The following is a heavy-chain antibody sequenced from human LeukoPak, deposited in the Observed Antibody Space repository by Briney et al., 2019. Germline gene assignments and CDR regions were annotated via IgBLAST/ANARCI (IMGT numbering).Heavy chain of an antibody. D-gene: IGHD1-7*01. CDR2: IYYSGST. Sequence: ETLSLTCTVSGGSISSSSYYWGWIRQPPGKGLEWVGSIYYSGSTYYNPSLKSRVTISVDTSKNQFSLKLSSVTAADTAVYYCASYNWNYGVYFDYWGQGTLVTVSS. CDR1: GGSISSSSYY. CDR3: ASYNWNYGVYFDY. V-gene: IGHV4-39*01. J-gene: IGHJ4*02.